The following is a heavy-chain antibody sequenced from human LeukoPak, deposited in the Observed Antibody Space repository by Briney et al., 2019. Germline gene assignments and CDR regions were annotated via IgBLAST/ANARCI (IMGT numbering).Heavy chain of an antibody. Sequence: SETLSLTCAVYGGSFSGYYWSWIRQPPGKGLEWIGEINHSGSTNYNTSLKSRVTISVDTSKNQFSLKLSSVTAADTAVYYCARGRHTYCGGDCWRYYFDYWGQGTLVTVSS. D-gene: IGHD2-21*02. CDR1: GGSFSGYY. CDR3: ARGRHTYCGGDCWRYYFDY. V-gene: IGHV4-34*01. CDR2: INHSGST. J-gene: IGHJ4*02.